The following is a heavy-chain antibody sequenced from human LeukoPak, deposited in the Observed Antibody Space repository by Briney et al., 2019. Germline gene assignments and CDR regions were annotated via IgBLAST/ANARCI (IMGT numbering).Heavy chain of an antibody. V-gene: IGHV4-34*01. Sequence: SETLSLTCAVYGGSFSGYYWSWIRQPPGKGLEWIGSIYYSGSTYYNPSLKSRVTISVDTSKNQFSLKLSSVTAADTAVYYCARAMGGFWSGYYSLGSNWFDPWGQGTLVTVSS. CDR1: GGSFSGYY. J-gene: IGHJ5*02. D-gene: IGHD3-3*01. CDR2: IYYSGST. CDR3: ARAMGGFWSGYYSLGSNWFDP.